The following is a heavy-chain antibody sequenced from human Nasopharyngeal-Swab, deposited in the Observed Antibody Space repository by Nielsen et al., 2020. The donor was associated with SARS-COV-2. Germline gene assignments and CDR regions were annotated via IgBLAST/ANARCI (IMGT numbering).Heavy chain of an antibody. CDR1: GFTFSSYS. CDR2: ISSSSSYI. J-gene: IGHJ3*01. V-gene: IGHV3-21*01. Sequence: GESLNSCSASGFTFSSYSMNWVRQAPGKGLEWVSSISSSSSYISYADSVKGRFTISRDNAQNSLYLQLNSLRADDTAVYYCASNFDTSGYYYGAFDVWGQGTMVTVSS. CDR3: ASNFDTSGYYYGAFDV. D-gene: IGHD3-22*01.